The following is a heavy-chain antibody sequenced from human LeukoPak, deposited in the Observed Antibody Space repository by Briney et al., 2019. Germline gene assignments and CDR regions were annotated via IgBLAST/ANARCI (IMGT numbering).Heavy chain of an antibody. J-gene: IGHJ3*02. CDR2: IIPIFGTA. Sequence: GASVKVSCKASGGTFSSYAISWVRQAPGQGLEWMGRIIPIFGTANYAQKFQGRVTMTRDTSTSTVYMELSSLRSEDTAVYYCARGRSLDAFDIWGQGTMVTVSS. CDR1: GGTFSSYA. V-gene: IGHV1-69*05. CDR3: ARGRSLDAFDI. D-gene: IGHD2-15*01.